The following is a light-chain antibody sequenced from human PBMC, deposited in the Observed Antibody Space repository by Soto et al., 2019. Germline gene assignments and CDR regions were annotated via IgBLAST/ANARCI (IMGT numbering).Light chain of an antibody. Sequence: QSVLTQPPSVSAAPGQKVTISCSGSSSNIGGNSVSWYQQLPGTAPKLLIYDDNKRPSRIPDPFSGSTSGPSATLGITGFQTGDEADYYCGSWDSSLSAYVFGAGTKVTVL. CDR2: DDN. J-gene: IGLJ1*01. V-gene: IGLV1-51*01. CDR3: GSWDSSLSAYV. CDR1: SSNIGGNS.